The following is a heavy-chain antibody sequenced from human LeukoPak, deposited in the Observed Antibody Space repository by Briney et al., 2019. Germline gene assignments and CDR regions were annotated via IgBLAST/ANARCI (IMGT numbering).Heavy chain of an antibody. CDR2: ISYDGSNK. D-gene: IGHD3-10*01. Sequence: PGGSLRLSCAASGFTFSSYAMHWVRQAPGKGLEWVAVISYDGSNKYYADSVKGRFTISRDNAKNSLYLQMNSLRAEDTAVYYCARVRYYYYGMDVWGQGTTVTVSS. CDR1: GFTFSSYA. J-gene: IGHJ6*02. CDR3: ARVRYYYYGMDV. V-gene: IGHV3-30-3*01.